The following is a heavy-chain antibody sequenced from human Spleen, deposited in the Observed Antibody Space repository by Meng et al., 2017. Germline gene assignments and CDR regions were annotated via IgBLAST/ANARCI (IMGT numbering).Heavy chain of an antibody. CDR2: ISWNSGSI. J-gene: IGHJ4*02. V-gene: IGHV3-9*01. CDR3: AKEGRRSIAVAGAFDY. Sequence: SLKISCAASGFSFDDYAMHWVRQAPGQGLEWVAGISWNSGSIGYADSVKGRFTISRDNAKNSLYLQMNSLRAEDTAVYYCAKEGRRSIAVAGAFDYWGQGTLVTVSS. CDR1: GFSFDDYA. D-gene: IGHD6-19*01.